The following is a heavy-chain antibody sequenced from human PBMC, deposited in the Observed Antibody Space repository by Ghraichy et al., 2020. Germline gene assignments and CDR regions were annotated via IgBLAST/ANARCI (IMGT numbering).Heavy chain of an antibody. CDR2: MNPNSGNT. CDR1: GYTFTSYD. J-gene: IGHJ5*02. CDR3: ARALHIAIFGVVIIPTPNWFDP. D-gene: IGHD3-3*01. Sequence: ASVKVSCKASGYTFTSYDINWVRQATGQGLEWMGWMNPNSGNTGYAQKFQGRVTRTRNTSISTAYMELSSLRSEDTAVYYCARALHIAIFGVVIIPTPNWFDPWGQETLVTVSS. V-gene: IGHV1-8*01.